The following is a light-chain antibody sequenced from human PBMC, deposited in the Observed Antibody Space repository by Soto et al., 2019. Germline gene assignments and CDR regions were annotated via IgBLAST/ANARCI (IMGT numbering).Light chain of an antibody. CDR1: SSDVGGYNY. CDR3: SSYAGSKSLV. J-gene: IGLJ2*01. Sequence: QSALTQPPSASGSPGQSVTISCTGTSSDVGGYNYVSWYQQHPGKAPKVMIYEVSRRPSGVPDRFSGSKSGNTASLTVSGLQAEDEADYYCSSYAGSKSLVFGGGTKVTVL. V-gene: IGLV2-8*01. CDR2: EVS.